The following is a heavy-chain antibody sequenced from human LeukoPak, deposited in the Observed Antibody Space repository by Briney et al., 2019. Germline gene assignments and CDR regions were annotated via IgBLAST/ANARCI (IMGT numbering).Heavy chain of an antibody. CDR1: GGSISSGDYY. CDR2: IYYSGST. J-gene: IGHJ4*02. D-gene: IGHD6-13*01. V-gene: IGHV4-30-4*02. CDR3: ARDSSSSWYGVSDY. Sequence: SETLSLTCTVSGGSISSGDYYWSWIRQPPGKGLEWIGYIYYSGSTYYNPSLKSRVTISVDTSKNQFSLKLSSVTAADTAVYYCARDSSSSWYGVSDYWGQGTLVTVSS.